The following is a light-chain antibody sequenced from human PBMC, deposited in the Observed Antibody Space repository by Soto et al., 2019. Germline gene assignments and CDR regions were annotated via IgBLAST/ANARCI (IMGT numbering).Light chain of an antibody. J-gene: IGKJ1*01. CDR1: QYISSW. Sequence: DIQMTQSPSTLSASVGERVTITCRASQYISSWLAWYQQKPGKAPKLLIYKASSLETGVPSRFSGSGSGTEFTLTISSLQPDDFATYYCQQYNSQRTFGQGTKLEIK. V-gene: IGKV1-5*03. CDR3: QQYNSQRT. CDR2: KAS.